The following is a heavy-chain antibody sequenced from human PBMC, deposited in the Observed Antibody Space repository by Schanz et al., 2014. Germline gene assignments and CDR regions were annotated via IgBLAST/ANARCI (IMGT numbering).Heavy chain of an antibody. J-gene: IGHJ2*01. CDR3: ARNRGSGGQNWYFDL. CDR2: ISSGGGST. D-gene: IGHD1-26*01. V-gene: IGHV3-23*04. CDR1: GFSFTTYA. Sequence: EVQLVESGGGLVQPGGSLRLSCASSGFSFTTYAMSWVRQAPGKGLEWVSSISSGGGSTYYADSVKGRFTISRDNTKNSLFLQLSSLRADDTAVYYCARNRGSGGQNWYFDLWGRGTLVTVSS.